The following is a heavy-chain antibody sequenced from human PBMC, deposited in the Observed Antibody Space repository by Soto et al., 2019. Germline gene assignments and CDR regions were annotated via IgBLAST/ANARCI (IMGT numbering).Heavy chain of an antibody. CDR3: ARAPYDSSGYYPFDY. Sequence: ASVKVSCKASGYTFTGYYMHWVLQAPGQGLEWMGWINPNSGGTNYAQKFQGRVTMTRDTSISTAYMELSRLRSDDTAVYSCARAPYDSSGYYPFDYWGQGTLVTVSS. V-gene: IGHV1-2*02. D-gene: IGHD3-22*01. CDR1: GYTFTGYY. J-gene: IGHJ4*02. CDR2: INPNSGGT.